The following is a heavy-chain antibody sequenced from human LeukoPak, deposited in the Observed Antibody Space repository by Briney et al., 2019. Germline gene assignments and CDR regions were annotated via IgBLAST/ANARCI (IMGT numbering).Heavy chain of an antibody. V-gene: IGHV3-21*01. CDR2: ISSSSRYI. J-gene: IGHJ4*02. Sequence: GGSLRLSCAASGFTFSSYSMNWVRQAPGKGLEWVSSISSSSRYIYYADSVKGRFTISRDNAKNSLYLQMNSLKAEDTAVYYCARTLYDSRGYSSHFDYWGKGTLVTVSS. CDR3: ARTLYDSRGYSSHFDY. CDR1: GFTFSSYS. D-gene: IGHD3-22*01.